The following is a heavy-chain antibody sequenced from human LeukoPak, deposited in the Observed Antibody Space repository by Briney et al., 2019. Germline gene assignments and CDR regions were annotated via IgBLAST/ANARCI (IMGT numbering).Heavy chain of an antibody. CDR1: GGSISSYY. J-gene: IGHJ6*03. V-gene: IGHV4-59*12. CDR3: ARVPLGEPYYDFWSGPSYYYMDV. D-gene: IGHD3-3*01. CDR2: IYYSGST. Sequence: NPSETLSLTCTVSGGSISSYYWSWIRQPPGKGLEWIGYIYYSGSTNYNPSLKSRVTISVDTSKNQFSLKLSSVTAADTAVYYCARVPLGEPYYDFWSGPSYYYMDVWGKGTTVTVSS.